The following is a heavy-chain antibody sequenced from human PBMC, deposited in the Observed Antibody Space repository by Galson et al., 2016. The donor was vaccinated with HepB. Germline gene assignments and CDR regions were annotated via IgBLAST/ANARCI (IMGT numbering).Heavy chain of an antibody. CDR2: ISSSSIYT. Sequence: SLRLSCAASGFPFSDYYMTWIRQAPGKGLEWVSHISSSSIYTKYSDSLKGRFTISSDYAKGLVYLQMNSLRAEDTAVYYCARGGKSDEGDFFGMDVWGQGTTVTVSS. D-gene: IGHD3-16*01. J-gene: IGHJ6*02. CDR3: ARGGKSDEGDFFGMDV. CDR1: GFPFSDYY. V-gene: IGHV3-11*06.